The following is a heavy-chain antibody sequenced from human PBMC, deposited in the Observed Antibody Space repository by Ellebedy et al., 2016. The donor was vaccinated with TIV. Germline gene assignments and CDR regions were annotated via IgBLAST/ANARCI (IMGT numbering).Heavy chain of an antibody. V-gene: IGHV3-21*01. CDR1: GGSISSSS. CDR2: ISSSSSYI. J-gene: IGHJ4*02. D-gene: IGHD3-9*01. Sequence: ETLSLXCTVSGGSISSSSYYWGWIRQPPGKGLEWVSSISSSSSYIYYADSVKGRFTISRDNAKNSLYLQMNSLRAEDTAVYYCARDLPYDILTGRGPRADYWGQGTLVTVSS. CDR3: ARDLPYDILTGRGPRADY.